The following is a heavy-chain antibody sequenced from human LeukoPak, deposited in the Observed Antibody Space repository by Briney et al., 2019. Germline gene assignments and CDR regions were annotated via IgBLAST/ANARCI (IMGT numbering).Heavy chain of an antibody. CDR3: ASLRKRYCSSTSCYNSYYYYYMDV. Sequence: PSETLSLTXTVSGGSISSYYWSWIRQPAGKGLEWIGRIYTSGSTNYNPSLKSRVTMSVDTSKNQFSLKLSSVTAADTAVYYCASLRKRYCSSTSCYNSYYYYYMDVWGKGTTVTVSS. J-gene: IGHJ6*03. CDR2: IYTSGST. CDR1: GGSISSYY. D-gene: IGHD2-2*02. V-gene: IGHV4-4*07.